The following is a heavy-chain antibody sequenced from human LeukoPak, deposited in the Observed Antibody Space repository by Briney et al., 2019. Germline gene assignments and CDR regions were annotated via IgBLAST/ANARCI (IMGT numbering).Heavy chain of an antibody. D-gene: IGHD5-12*01. J-gene: IGHJ4*02. CDR2: IYHSGST. V-gene: IGHV4-30-2*01. CDR1: GGSISSGGYY. Sequence: SETLSLTCTVSGGSISSGGYYWSWIRQPPGKGLEWIVYIYHSGSTYYNPSLKSRVTISVDRSKNQFSLKLSSVTAADTAVYYCARVGYSGYDYYWGQGTLVTVSS. CDR3: ARVGYSGYDYY.